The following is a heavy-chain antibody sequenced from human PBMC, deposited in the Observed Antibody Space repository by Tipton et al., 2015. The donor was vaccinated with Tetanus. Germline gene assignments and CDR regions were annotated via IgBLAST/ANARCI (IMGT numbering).Heavy chain of an antibody. D-gene: IGHD3-16*01. CDR3: ARSGGRRYAFDI. CDR1: GGSFGHYY. Sequence: LRLSCVVYGGSFGHYYWTWIRQPPGKGLEWIGEINHDGRTTYTSSLKSRVTISVDTSNNLFSLKLTSVTTADTAVYYCARSGGRRYAFDIWGQGTMVTVSS. J-gene: IGHJ3*02. V-gene: IGHV4-34*01. CDR2: INHDGRT.